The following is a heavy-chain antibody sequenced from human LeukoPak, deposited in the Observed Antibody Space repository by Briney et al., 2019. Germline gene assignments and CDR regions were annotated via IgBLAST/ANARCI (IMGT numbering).Heavy chain of an antibody. CDR3: AKEGQRGSYGVYDDYH. J-gene: IGHJ5*02. CDR2: IWYDGSNK. CDR1: GFTFTSYG. Sequence: PGGSLRLSCAASGFTFTSYGMHWVRQAPGKGLEWVAVIWYDGSNKYYTDSVKGRFTISRDNSKNMVYLQMNSLRVEDTAVYYCAKEGQRGSYGVYDDYHWGQGTLVTVSS. V-gene: IGHV3-30*02. D-gene: IGHD5/OR15-5a*01.